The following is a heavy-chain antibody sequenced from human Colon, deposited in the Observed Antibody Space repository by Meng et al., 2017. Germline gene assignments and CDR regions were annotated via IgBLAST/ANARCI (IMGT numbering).Heavy chain of an antibody. CDR1: GGSISSGDYY. D-gene: IGHD3-22*01. J-gene: IGHJ2*01. Sequence: QWQLQGSGPGLVKPSQTLSLTCTVSGGSISSGDYYWSWIRQPPGKGLEWIGYIYYSGSTYYNPSLKSRVTISVDTSKNQFSLKLSSVTAADTAVYYCARGYYDSSGYGYWYFDLWGRGTLVTVSS. CDR3: ARGYYDSSGYGYWYFDL. V-gene: IGHV4-30-4*01. CDR2: IYYSGST.